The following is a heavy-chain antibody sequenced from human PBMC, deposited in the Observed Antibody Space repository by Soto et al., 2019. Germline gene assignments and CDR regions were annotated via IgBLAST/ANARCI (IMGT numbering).Heavy chain of an antibody. CDR1: GFSFSTYG. D-gene: IGHD6-13*01. J-gene: IGHJ6*02. CDR3: ARDRGGSSWYGYYYGMDV. V-gene: IGHV3-33*01. CDR2: IWYDGSNK. Sequence: QVQLVESGGGVVQPGRSLRLSCAASGFSFSTYGMHWVRQTTGNGLEWVAVIWYDGSNKYYGDSVKGRFTISRDNSKNTLYFQMNSLRAQDTAVYYCARDRGGSSWYGYYYGMDVWGQGTTVTVSS.